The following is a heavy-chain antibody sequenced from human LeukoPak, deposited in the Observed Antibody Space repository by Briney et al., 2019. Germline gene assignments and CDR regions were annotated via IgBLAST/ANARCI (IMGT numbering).Heavy chain of an antibody. Sequence: GGSPRLSCAASGFTFSSYGIHWVRQAPGKGLEWVAVISYDGSNKYYGDSVKGRFTISGDNSKNTLYLQMNSLRVEDTAVYYCAKDSLNKPTVLLPVAVDPWGQGTLVTVSS. CDR1: GFTFSSYG. CDR3: AKDSLNKPTVLLPVAVDP. D-gene: IGHD2-2*01. J-gene: IGHJ5*02. CDR2: ISYDGSNK. V-gene: IGHV3-30*18.